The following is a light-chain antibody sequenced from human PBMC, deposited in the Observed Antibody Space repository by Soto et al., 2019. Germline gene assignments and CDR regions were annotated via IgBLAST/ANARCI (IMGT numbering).Light chain of an antibody. CDR1: DSIDRY. CDR3: QRTYNAPFT. V-gene: IGKV1-39*01. CDR2: AAS. J-gene: IGKJ3*01. Sequence: DIQMTQSPSSLSAFVGDTVTINCRATDSIDRYLNWYQQKPGQAPRVLITAASTLESGVPSRFSGRGSGTDFTLTINNLQPEDCATYYCQRTYNAPFTFGPGTKVSIK.